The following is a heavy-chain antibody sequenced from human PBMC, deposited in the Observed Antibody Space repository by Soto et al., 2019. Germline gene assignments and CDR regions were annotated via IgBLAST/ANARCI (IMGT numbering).Heavy chain of an antibody. J-gene: IGHJ4*02. CDR2: INAGNGNT. D-gene: IGHD3-10*01. CDR1: GYTFTSYA. CDR3: ARARVRDPFFDY. Sequence: AASVKVSCKASGYTFTSYAMHWVRQAPGQRLEWMGWINAGNGNTKYSQKFQGRVTITRDTSASTAYMELSSLRSEDTAVYYCARARVRDPFFDYWGQGTLVTVSS. V-gene: IGHV1-3*01.